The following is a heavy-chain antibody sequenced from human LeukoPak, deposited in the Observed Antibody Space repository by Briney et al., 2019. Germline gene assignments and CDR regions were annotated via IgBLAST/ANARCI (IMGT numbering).Heavy chain of an antibody. CDR3: ARESFAARWD. V-gene: IGHV3-30*02. D-gene: IGHD6-6*01. J-gene: IGHJ4*02. CDR2: IRYDGSNK. Sequence: GGSLRLSCTASGFTFSSYGMHWVRQAPGKGLEWVAFIRYDGSNKYYADSVKGRFTISRDNSKNTVYLQMNSLRAEDTAVYYCARESFAARWDWGQGTLVTVSS. CDR1: GFTFSSYG.